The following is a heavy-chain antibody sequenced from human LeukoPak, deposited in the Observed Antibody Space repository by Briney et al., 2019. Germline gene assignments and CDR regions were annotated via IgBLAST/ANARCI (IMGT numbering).Heavy chain of an antibody. CDR3: AKGVWVVRGVVGDAFAI. V-gene: IGHV3-48*03. J-gene: IGHJ3*02. Sequence: GGSLRLSCAASGFTFSSYEMNWVRQAPGKGLEWVSYISSSGNTIYYADSVKGRFTISRDNAKNSLYLQMNSLRAEDTAVYYCAKGVWVVRGVVGDAFAIWGHGTMVTVSS. D-gene: IGHD3-10*01. CDR1: GFTFSSYE. CDR2: ISSSGNTI.